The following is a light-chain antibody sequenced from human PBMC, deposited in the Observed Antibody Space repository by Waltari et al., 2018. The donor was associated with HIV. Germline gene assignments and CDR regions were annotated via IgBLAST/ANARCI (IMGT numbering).Light chain of an antibody. CDR3: AAWDDSLKGGA. CDR2: SNN. Sequence: QSVLAQPPSASGTPGQRVTISCSGSTSNIGGNTVSWYQQLPGTAPKLLIYSNNERPSGVPDRFSVSTSGTSASLVISGLQSEDEADYYCAAWDDSLKGGAFGTGTKVTVL. J-gene: IGLJ1*01. CDR1: TSNIGGNT. V-gene: IGLV1-44*01.